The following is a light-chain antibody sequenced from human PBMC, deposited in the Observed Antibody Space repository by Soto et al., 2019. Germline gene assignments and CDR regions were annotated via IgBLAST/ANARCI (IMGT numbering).Light chain of an antibody. CDR3: QSYDSSLSGFYV. CDR1: NSNIGAGYD. CDR2: ANS. Sequence: QAVLTQPPSVSGAPGQRVTISCTGSNSNIGAGYDVHWCQQLPGRAPKLLIYANSNRPSGVPDRFSGSRSGTSASLAITGLQAEDEADYSCQSYDSSLSGFYVFGTGTKLTVL. J-gene: IGLJ1*01. V-gene: IGLV1-40*01.